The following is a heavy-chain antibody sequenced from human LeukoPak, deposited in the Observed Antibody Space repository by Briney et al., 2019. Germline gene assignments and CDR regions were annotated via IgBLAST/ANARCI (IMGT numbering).Heavy chain of an antibody. D-gene: IGHD3-3*01. CDR3: AKGVEWLVAGLIDD. CDR1: GFTFSTYD. J-gene: IGHJ4*02. V-gene: IGHV3-23*01. CDR2: ISASGDST. Sequence: GGSLRLSCAASGFTFSTYDMGWVRQAPGKGLAWVSGISASGDSTYNAESVRGRFTISRDNSKNMLYLQMNSLRVDDTAVYYCAKGVEWLVAGLIDDWGQGTLVSVSS.